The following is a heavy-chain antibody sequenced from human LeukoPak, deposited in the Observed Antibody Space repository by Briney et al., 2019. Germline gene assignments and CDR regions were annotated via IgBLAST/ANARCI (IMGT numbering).Heavy chain of an antibody. CDR3: ATYRQVLLPFES. D-gene: IGHD2-8*02. V-gene: IGHV3-23*01. J-gene: IGHJ4*02. CDR1: GFTFSTFA. Sequence: PGGSLRLSCAASGFTFSTFAMIWVRQPPGKGLEGVSSIFPSGVEIHYADSVRGRFTISRDNSKSTLSLQMNSLRAEDTAIYYCATYRQVLLPFESWGQGTLVTVSS. CDR2: IFPSGVEI.